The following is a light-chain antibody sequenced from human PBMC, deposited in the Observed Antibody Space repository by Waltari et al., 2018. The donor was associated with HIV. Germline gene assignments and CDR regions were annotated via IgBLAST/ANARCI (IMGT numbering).Light chain of an antibody. CDR2: DVT. V-gene: IGLV2-8*01. CDR1: SSDVGAYNS. CDR3: ASHAGSKDV. J-gene: IGLJ2*01. Sequence: QSALTQPPSASGSPGQSVTISCTGTSSDVGAYNSVSWFQQHPGKAPKLMIYDVTKRPSGVPGRFSGSKSGNTASLTVSGLQAEDEADYYCASHAGSKDVFGGGTRLTVL.